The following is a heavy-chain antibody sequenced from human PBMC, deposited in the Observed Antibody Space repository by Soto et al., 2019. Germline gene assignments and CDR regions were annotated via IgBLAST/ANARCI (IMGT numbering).Heavy chain of an antibody. CDR2: ISDDGSSK. CDR3: TRADLTVTLSVFDP. D-gene: IGHD4-17*01. J-gene: IGHJ5*02. Sequence: QVQLVESGGGVVQPGRSLSLSCAASGFIFSSYAMHWVRQAPGKGLEWVALISDDGSSKYYADSVKGRFTISRDNSKNTLYLQMNSLSAEDTAVYYCTRADLTVTLSVFDPWGQGALVTVST. V-gene: IGHV3-30-3*01. CDR1: GFIFSSYA.